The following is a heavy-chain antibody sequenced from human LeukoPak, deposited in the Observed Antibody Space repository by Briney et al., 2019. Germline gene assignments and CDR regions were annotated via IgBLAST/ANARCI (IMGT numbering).Heavy chain of an antibody. D-gene: IGHD6-19*01. J-gene: IGHJ6*03. CDR1: GFTFSYFY. V-gene: IGHV3-11*04. CDR2: ISSSGSTI. CDR3: ARSPQCFEDYSSGWSCGYYYYMDV. Sequence: GGSLRLSCAASGFTFSYFYMTWIRQAPGKGLEWVSYISSSGSTIYYADSVKGRFTISRDNAKNSLYLQMNSLRAEDTAVYYCARSPQCFEDYSSGWSCGYYYYMDVWGKGTTVTISS.